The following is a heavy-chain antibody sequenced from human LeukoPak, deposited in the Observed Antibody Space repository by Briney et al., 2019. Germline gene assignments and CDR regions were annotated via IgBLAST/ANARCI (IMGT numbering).Heavy chain of an antibody. CDR3: ARDRSSSSWISKSGFDP. V-gene: IGHV1-18*01. CDR1: GYTFTSYG. D-gene: IGHD6-13*01. J-gene: IGHJ5*02. Sequence: ASVKVSCKASGYTFTSYGISWVRQAPGQGLEWMGWISAYNGNTNYAQKLQGRVTMTTDTSTSTAYMELRSLRSDDTAVYYCARDRSSSSWISKSGFDPWGQGTLVTVSS. CDR2: ISAYNGNT.